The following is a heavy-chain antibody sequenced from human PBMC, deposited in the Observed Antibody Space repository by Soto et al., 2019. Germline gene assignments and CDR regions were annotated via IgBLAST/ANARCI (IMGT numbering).Heavy chain of an antibody. V-gene: IGHV4-59*08. CDR3: AATDSSGWTGY. J-gene: IGHJ4*02. Sequence: SETLSLTCTVSGGSSRNYYWSWIRQPPGKRLEWIGYIHYSGSTNYNPSLKSRVTISVDTSKNQFSLKLRSLTAADTAVYYCAATDSSGWTGYWGQGTLVTVSS. D-gene: IGHD6-19*01. CDR2: IHYSGST. CDR1: GGSSRNYY.